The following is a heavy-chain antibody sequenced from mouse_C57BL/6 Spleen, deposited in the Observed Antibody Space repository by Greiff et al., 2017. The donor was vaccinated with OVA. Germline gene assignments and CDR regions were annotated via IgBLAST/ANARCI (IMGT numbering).Heavy chain of an antibody. D-gene: IGHD3-2*02. CDR2: FHPYNDDT. CDR3: ARNGDSSGYFAWFAY. J-gene: IGHJ3*01. Sequence: QVQLQQSGAELVKPGASVKMSCKASGYTFTTYPIEWMKQNHGKSLEWIGNFHPYNDDTKYNEKFKGKATLTVEKSSSTVYLELCRLTSDDSAVYYCARNGDSSGYFAWFAYWGQGTLVTVSA. CDR1: GYTFTTYP. V-gene: IGHV1-47*01.